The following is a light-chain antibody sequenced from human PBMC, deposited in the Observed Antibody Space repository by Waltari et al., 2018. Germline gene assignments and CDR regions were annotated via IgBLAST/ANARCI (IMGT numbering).Light chain of an antibody. CDR1: SLRSYS. Sequence: SSELTQDPAVSVALGQTVRITCQGDSLRSYSASWFQQRPGLAPVFIIYDKNNRPSGIPDRFSGSSSGNTASLTITGAQAEDEADYYGNSRDSSGNHVVFGGGTKLTVL. J-gene: IGLJ2*01. V-gene: IGLV3-19*01. CDR3: NSRDSSGNHVV. CDR2: DKN.